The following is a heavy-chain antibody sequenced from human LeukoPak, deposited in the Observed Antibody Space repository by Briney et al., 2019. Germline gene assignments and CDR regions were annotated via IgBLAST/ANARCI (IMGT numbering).Heavy chain of an antibody. CDR3: AKDVYISSPYYFDY. D-gene: IGHD6-13*01. Sequence: GGSLRLSCAASGFTISSYGVHWVRQAPGKGLEWVAVISYDGSNKYYADSVKGRFTISRDNSKNTLYLQMNSLRAEDTAVYYCAKDVYISSPYYFDYWGQGTLVTVSS. J-gene: IGHJ4*02. CDR2: ISYDGSNK. CDR1: GFTISSYG. V-gene: IGHV3-30*18.